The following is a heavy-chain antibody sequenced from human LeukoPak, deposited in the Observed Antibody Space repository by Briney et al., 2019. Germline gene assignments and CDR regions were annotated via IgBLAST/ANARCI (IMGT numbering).Heavy chain of an antibody. J-gene: IGHJ4*02. CDR3: ARDGMITFARVIVCDY. D-gene: IGHD3-16*02. CDR1: GFTFSDYW. Sequence: GGSLRLSCAASGFTFSDYWMSWVRQAPGKGLEWVANIKQDGSEKYYVNSLRGRLTISRDNAKNSLYLQMNNLRAEDTAVYYCARDGMITFARVIVCDYWGQGTLVTVSS. V-gene: IGHV3-7*01. CDR2: IKQDGSEK.